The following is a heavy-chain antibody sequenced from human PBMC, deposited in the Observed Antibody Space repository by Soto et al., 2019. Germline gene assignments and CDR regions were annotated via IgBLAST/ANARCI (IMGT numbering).Heavy chain of an antibody. CDR1: GGSISSYY. J-gene: IGHJ6*02. V-gene: IGHV4-59*01. Sequence: PSETLSLTCTVSGGSISSYYWSWIRQPPGKGLEWIGYIYYSGSTNYNPSLKSRVTISVDTSKNQFSLKLSSVTAADTAVYYCARDQDYYDSSGNNYCYYGMDVWGQGTTVTVSS. CDR2: IYYSGST. CDR3: ARDQDYYDSSGNNYCYYGMDV. D-gene: IGHD3-22*01.